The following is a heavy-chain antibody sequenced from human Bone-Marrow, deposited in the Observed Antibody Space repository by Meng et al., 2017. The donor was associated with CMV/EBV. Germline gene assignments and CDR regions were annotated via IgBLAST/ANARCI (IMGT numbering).Heavy chain of an antibody. J-gene: IGHJ6*02. CDR3: ARDDATEIFGVVITLYYYYGMDV. CDR1: GFTFSSYS. D-gene: IGHD3-3*01. CDR2: ISSSSSYI. Sequence: GESLKISCAASGFTFSSYSMNWVRQAPGKGLEWVSSISSSSSYIYYADSVKGRFTISRDNAKNSLYLQMNSLRAEDTAVYYCARDDATEIFGVVITLYYYYGMDVWGQGTTVTVSS. V-gene: IGHV3-21*01.